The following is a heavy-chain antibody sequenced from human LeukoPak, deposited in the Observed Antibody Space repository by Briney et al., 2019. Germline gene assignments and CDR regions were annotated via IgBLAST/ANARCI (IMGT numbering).Heavy chain of an antibody. CDR1: GGSISSSSYY. J-gene: IGHJ5*02. CDR2: IYYSGST. CDR3: ARLGTMIVVDNWFDP. V-gene: IGHV4-39*01. D-gene: IGHD3-22*01. Sequence: SETLSLTCTVSGGSISSSSYYWGWIRQPPGKGLEWIGSIYYSGSTYYNPSLKSRVTISVDTSKNQFSLKLSSVTAADTAVYYCARLGTMIVVDNWFDPWGRGTLVTVSS.